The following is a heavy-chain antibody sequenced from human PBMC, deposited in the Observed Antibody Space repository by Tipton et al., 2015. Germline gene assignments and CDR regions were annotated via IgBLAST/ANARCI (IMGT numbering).Heavy chain of an antibody. Sequence: SGVNFNNAWITWVRQSPGKGLEWVGLIKSEGDGGKTDYAAPVRGRFTLSRDDSRNTVYLQMNSLKTEDTAVYYCTGWYVYWGQGTLVTVSS. V-gene: IGHV3-15*01. D-gene: IGHD6-19*01. J-gene: IGHJ4*02. CDR3: TGWYVY. CDR1: GVNFNNAW. CDR2: IKSEGDGGKT.